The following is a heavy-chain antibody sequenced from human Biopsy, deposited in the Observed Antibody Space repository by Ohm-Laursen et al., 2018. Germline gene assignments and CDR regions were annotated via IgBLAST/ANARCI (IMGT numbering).Heavy chain of an antibody. CDR2: FSPEEGEA. J-gene: IGHJ4*02. D-gene: IGHD2/OR15-2a*01. Sequence: ASVKVSCKVSGHALSELSMHWVRQSPGKGLEWMGGFSPEEGEALYAQKFQGRVTMSEDTSTDTAYMELSSLTSEDTAVYYCAADIIFTLDSWGQGTLVTVSS. CDR1: GHALSELS. CDR3: AADIIFTLDS. V-gene: IGHV1-24*01.